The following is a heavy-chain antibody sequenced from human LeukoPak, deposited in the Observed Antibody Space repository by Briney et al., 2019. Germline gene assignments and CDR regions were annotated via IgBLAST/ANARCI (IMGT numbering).Heavy chain of an antibody. CDR1: GGTFIIYA. J-gene: IGHJ5*02. Sequence: ASVTVSFKASGGTFIIYAISWVRQAPGQGLEWMGGIIPILGTANYAQKFQGGVTITADESTSTAYMELSSLRSEETAVYYCAREKASTSWFDPWGQGTLVTVSS. CDR3: AREKASTSWFDP. D-gene: IGHD1/OR15-1a*01. V-gene: IGHV1-69*13. CDR2: IIPILGTA.